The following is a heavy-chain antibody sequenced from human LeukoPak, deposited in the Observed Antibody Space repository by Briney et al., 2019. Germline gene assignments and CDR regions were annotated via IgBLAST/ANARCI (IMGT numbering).Heavy chain of an antibody. D-gene: IGHD4-17*01. CDR3: ARVGFTFQTTKEYYFDY. V-gene: IGHV3-7*01. J-gene: IGHJ4*02. Sequence: GGSLRLSCAASGFTFSSYWMSWVRQAPGKGLEWVANIKQDGSEKYYVDSVKGRFTISRDNAKNSLYLQMNSLRAEDTAVYYCARVGFTFQTTKEYYFDYWGQGTLVTVSS. CDR2: IKQDGSEK. CDR1: GFTFSSYW.